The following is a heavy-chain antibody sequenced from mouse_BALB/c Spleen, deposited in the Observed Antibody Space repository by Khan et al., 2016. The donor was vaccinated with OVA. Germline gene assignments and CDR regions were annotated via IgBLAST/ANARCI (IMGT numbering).Heavy chain of an antibody. CDR3: VRHGFDYGYWYFDV. D-gene: IGHD2-4*01. Sequence: EVQLVESGGGLVQPKGSLKLSCAASGFTFNTYAMNWVRQAPGKGLEWVARIRSKSNNYATYYGDSVKDRFTISRDDSQSMLYLQMNNLKIEDTARYYCVRHGFDYGYWYFDVWGAGTTVTVSS. CDR2: IRSKSNNYAT. CDR1: GFTFNTYA. V-gene: IGHV10-1*02. J-gene: IGHJ1*01.